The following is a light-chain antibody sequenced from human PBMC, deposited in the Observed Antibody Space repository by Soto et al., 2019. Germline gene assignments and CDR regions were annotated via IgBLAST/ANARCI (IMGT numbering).Light chain of an antibody. Sequence: QPVLTQPPSVSGAPGQRVTVSCTGSNSNLGAGYGVHWYQHLPGTAPKLLIYGNTNRPSGVPDRFSASKSGTSASLAISGLQAEDEADYYCQSYDSILSGVVFGGGTKLTVL. CDR2: GNT. J-gene: IGLJ3*02. CDR3: QSYDSILSGVV. V-gene: IGLV1-40*01. CDR1: NSNLGAGYG.